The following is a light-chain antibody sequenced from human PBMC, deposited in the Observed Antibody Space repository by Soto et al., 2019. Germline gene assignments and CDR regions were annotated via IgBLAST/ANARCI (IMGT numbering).Light chain of an antibody. CDR1: QGISSY. J-gene: IGKJ2*01. CDR2: AAS. CDR3: QQLNSYPHVT. V-gene: IGKV1-9*01. Sequence: DIQLTQSPSFLSASVGDRVTITCRASQGISSYLAWYQQKPGKAPKLLIYAASTLQSGVPSRFSGSGSRTEFTLTISSLQPEDFATYYCQQLNSYPHVTFGQGTKLEIK.